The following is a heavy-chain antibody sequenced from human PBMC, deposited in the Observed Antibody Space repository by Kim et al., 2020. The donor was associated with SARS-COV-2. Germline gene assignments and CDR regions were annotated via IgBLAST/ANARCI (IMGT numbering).Heavy chain of an antibody. J-gene: IGHJ1*01. V-gene: IGHV4-34*01. D-gene: IGHD3-10*01. Sequence: SETLSLTCAAYGGSFSGYYWSWIRQPPGKGLEWIGEINHSGRTNYNPSLKSRVTMSVDTSKNQFSLMLTSVTAADAALYCCARRLSNTSGWGSHYCDLWGQGSLVTVSS. CDR3: ARRLSNTSGWGSHYCDL. CDR1: GGSFSGYY. CDR2: INHSGRT.